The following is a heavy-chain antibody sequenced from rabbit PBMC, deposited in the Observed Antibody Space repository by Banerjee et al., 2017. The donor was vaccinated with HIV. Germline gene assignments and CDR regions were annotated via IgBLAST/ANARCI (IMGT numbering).Heavy chain of an antibody. CDR3: ARDLAGVIGWNFNL. V-gene: IGHV1S45*01. CDR2: INYDGSI. CDR1: GFSSSNNYY. J-gene: IGHJ4*01. D-gene: IGHD4-1*01. Sequence: QEQLVESGGGLVQPEGSRTLTCTAAGFSSSNNYYYMCWVRQAPGKGPEWIGYINYDGSIYYASWAKGRFTISKTSSTTVTLQMTSLTAADTATYFCARDLAGVIGWNFNLWGQGTLVT.